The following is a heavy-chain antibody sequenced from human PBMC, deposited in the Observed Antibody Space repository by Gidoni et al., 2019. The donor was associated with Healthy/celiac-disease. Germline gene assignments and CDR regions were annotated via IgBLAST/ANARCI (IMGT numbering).Heavy chain of an antibody. Sequence: EVQLVESGGGLVQPGGSLRLSCAASGFPFSSYWMSWVRQAPGKGLEWVANIKQDGSEKYYVDSVKGRFTISRDNAKNSLYLQMNSLRAEDTAVYYCARGMQWPDYYYYYMDVWGKGTTVTVSS. CDR1: GFPFSSYW. D-gene: IGHD6-19*01. V-gene: IGHV3-7*03. J-gene: IGHJ6*03. CDR2: IKQDGSEK. CDR3: ARGMQWPDYYYYYMDV.